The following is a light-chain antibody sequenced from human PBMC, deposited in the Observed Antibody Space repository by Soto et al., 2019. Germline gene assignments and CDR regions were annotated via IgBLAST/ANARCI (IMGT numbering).Light chain of an antibody. J-gene: IGKJ2*01. V-gene: IGKV3-20*01. CDR3: QQYGSTPYT. CDR1: QSVSSNH. CDR2: GAS. Sequence: EIVMTQSPATLSVSPGERATLSCRASQSVSSNHLAWYQQRPGQSPRRLIFGASKRATGIPDRFSGSGSGTDFTLTISSLEPEDFAVYYCQQYGSTPYTFGQGTKVDIK.